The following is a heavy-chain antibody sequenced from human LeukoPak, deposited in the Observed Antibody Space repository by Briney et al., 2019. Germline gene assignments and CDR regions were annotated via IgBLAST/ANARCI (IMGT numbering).Heavy chain of an antibody. Sequence: GGSLRLSCAASGFTFSSYSMNWVRQAPGKGLEWVSSISSSSSYIYYADSVKGRFTISRDNAKNSLYLQMNSLRAEDTAVYYCASAGYYDFWSGYYQLVNWFDPWGQGTLVTVSS. D-gene: IGHD3-3*01. J-gene: IGHJ5*02. V-gene: IGHV3-21*01. CDR1: GFTFSSYS. CDR3: ASAGYYDFWSGYYQLVNWFDP. CDR2: ISSSSSYI.